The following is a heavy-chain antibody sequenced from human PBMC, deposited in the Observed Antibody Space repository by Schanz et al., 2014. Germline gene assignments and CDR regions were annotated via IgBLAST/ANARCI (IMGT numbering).Heavy chain of an antibody. CDR2: LSGSGGST. Sequence: VQLVESGGGVVQPGRSLRLSCAAYGFTFSSYAMSWVRQAPGKGLEWVSALSGSGGSTYYADSVKGRFTISRDNAKNSLYLQMNSLKTEDTAMYYCARRASCSRIGCPFDSWGQGTLVTVSS. CDR1: GFTFSSYA. D-gene: IGHD2-2*01. V-gene: IGHV3-23*04. CDR3: ARRASCSRIGCPFDS. J-gene: IGHJ4*02.